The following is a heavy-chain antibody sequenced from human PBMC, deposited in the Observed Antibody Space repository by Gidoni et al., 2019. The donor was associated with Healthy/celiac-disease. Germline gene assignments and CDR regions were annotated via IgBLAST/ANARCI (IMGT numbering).Heavy chain of an antibody. D-gene: IGHD6-6*01. CDR1: GGSFSGYY. V-gene: IGHV4-34*01. CDR3: ARVPIAARNPLYYGMDV. Sequence: QVQLQQWGAGLLKPSETLSLTCAVYGGSFSGYYWSWIRQPPGKGLEWIGEINHSGSTNYNPSLKSRVTISVDTSKNQFSLKLSSVTAADTAVYYCARVPIAARNPLYYGMDVWGQGTTVTVSS. J-gene: IGHJ6*02. CDR2: INHSGST.